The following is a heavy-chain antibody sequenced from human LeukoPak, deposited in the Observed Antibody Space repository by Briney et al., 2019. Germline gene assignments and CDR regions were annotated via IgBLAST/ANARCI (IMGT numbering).Heavy chain of an antibody. Sequence: PGGSLRLSCVASGFSFIEYSMHWVRQAPGKGLEYVSSINPEGGTRDYASSVKGRFTISRDNAKNTLYLQMGRLRADDMAMYYCAKDSGSYLFDSWGQGTLVTVPS. D-gene: IGHD1-26*01. CDR2: INPEGGTR. J-gene: IGHJ4*02. V-gene: IGHV3-64*01. CDR1: GFSFIEYS. CDR3: AKDSGSYLFDS.